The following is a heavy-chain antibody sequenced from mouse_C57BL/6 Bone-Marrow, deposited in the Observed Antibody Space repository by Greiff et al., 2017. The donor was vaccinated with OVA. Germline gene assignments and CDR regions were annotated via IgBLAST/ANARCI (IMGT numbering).Heavy chain of an antibody. J-gene: IGHJ4*01. CDR1: GYTFTSYW. CDR2: IHPNSGST. V-gene: IGHV1-64*01. Sequence: VQLQQPGAELVKPGASVKLSCKASGYTFTSYWMHWVKQRPGQGLEWIGMIHPNSGSTNYNEKFKSKATLTVDKSSSTAYMQLSSLTSEDSAVYYCAGNYYDSTRYYAMDYWGQGTSVTVSS. D-gene: IGHD1-1*01. CDR3: AGNYYDSTRYYAMDY.